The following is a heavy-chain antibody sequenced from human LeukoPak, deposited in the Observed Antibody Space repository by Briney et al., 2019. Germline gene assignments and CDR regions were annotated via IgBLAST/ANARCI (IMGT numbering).Heavy chain of an antibody. J-gene: IGHJ4*02. CDR1: GYTFTSYG. Sequence: ASVKVSCKPSGYTFTSYGISWVRQAPGQGLEWMGWISAYNGNTNYAQKLQGRVTMTTDTSTSTAYMELRSLRSDDTAVYYCARDCGGDCYSGSDYWGQGTLVTVSS. D-gene: IGHD2-21*02. CDR2: ISAYNGNT. V-gene: IGHV1-18*01. CDR3: ARDCGGDCYSGSDY.